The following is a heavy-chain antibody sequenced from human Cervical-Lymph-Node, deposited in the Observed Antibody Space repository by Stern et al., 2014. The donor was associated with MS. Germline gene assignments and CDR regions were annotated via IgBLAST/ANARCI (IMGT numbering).Heavy chain of an antibody. CDR3: ARGGTRDALDV. J-gene: IGHJ3*01. CDR2: IHPINGDT. CDR1: GYTFTAHY. V-gene: IGHV1-2*02. D-gene: IGHD1-26*01. Sequence: QVQLVPSGAEVKNPGASVGVSCKASGYTFTAHYFHWVRQAPGQGLQLMGWIHPINGDTNYAQKFKGRVAMTRDTSISTAFMELSRLTSDDTAVYYCARGGTRDALDVWGQGTMVTVSS.